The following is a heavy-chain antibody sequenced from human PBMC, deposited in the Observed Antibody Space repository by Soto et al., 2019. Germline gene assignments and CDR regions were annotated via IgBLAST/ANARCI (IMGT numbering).Heavy chain of an antibody. Sequence: QVQLVQAGAEVKKPGSSVKISCKAFGGSFSDYAISWVRQAPGQGLEWMGGISPIFGTPNYAQTFQDRVTFAAHQATNTAYMELSRWPSEDTAVYYCARERAPRGWSYLDLWGQGTQVTVSS. V-gene: IGHV1-69*01. J-gene: IGHJ4*02. CDR3: ARERAPRGWSYLDL. CDR1: GGSFSDYA. CDR2: ISPIFGTP. D-gene: IGHD2-15*01.